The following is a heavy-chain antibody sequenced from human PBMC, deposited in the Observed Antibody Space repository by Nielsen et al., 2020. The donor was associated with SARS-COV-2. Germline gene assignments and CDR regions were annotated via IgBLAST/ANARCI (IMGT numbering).Heavy chain of an antibody. J-gene: IGHJ6*02. CDR1: GFTFNTYA. CDR2: LSYDGSTI. Sequence: GESLKISCATSGFTFNTYAMHWVRQAPGKGLEWVAILSYDGSTIYNADSVKGRFTISRHNAENTVYLQMNSLRTDDTAVYYCARGVELPHQPPAMDVWGQGTTVTVSS. V-gene: IGHV3-30*14. CDR3: ARGVELPHQPPAMDV. D-gene: IGHD2-15*01.